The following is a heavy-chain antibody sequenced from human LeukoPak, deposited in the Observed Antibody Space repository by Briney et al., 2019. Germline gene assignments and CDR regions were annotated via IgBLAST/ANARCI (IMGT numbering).Heavy chain of an antibody. CDR1: GFTFSSYG. V-gene: IGHV3-30*02. CDR2: IRYDGGNT. CDR3: AKHLFTGSYTSTFDY. D-gene: IGHD1-26*01. J-gene: IGHJ4*02. Sequence: PGGSLRLSCAASGFTFSSYGMHWVRQAPGKGLEWVAFIRYDGGNTYYVDSVKGRFTISRDNSKNTLYLQMNSLRADDTAVYYCAKHLFTGSYTSTFDYWGQGTLVTVSS.